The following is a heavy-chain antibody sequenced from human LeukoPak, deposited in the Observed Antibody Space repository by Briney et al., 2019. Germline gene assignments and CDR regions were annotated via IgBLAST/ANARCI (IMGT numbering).Heavy chain of an antibody. D-gene: IGHD6-19*01. CDR2: ISSSSYI. Sequence: GGSLRLSCAASGFTFSSYSMNWVRQAPGKGLEWVSSISSSSYIYYADSVKGRFTISRDNAKNSLYLQMNSLRAEDTAVYYCASDSYSSGWYPYYFDYWGQGTLVTVSS. V-gene: IGHV3-21*01. CDR3: ASDSYSSGWYPYYFDY. J-gene: IGHJ4*02. CDR1: GFTFSSYS.